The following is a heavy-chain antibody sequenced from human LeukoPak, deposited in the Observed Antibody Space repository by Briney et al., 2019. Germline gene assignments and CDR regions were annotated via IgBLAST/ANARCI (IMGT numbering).Heavy chain of an antibody. D-gene: IGHD2-2*01. Sequence: PSEALSLTCTVSGGSISSYYWSWIRQPPGKGLEWIGYIYYSGSTNYNPSLKSRVTISVDTSKNQFSLKLSSVTAADTAVYYCAGAPGGYCSSTSCYLFDYWGQGTLVTVSS. CDR2: IYYSGST. J-gene: IGHJ4*02. CDR1: GGSISSYY. CDR3: AGAPGGYCSSTSCYLFDY. V-gene: IGHV4-59*01.